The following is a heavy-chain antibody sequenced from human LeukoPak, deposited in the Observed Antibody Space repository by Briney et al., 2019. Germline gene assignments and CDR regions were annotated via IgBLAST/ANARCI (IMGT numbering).Heavy chain of an antibody. CDR3: AKDFRIGYSAHFDY. CDR2: ICENGGTT. V-gene: IGHV3-23*01. D-gene: IGHD2-21*01. Sequence: GGSLRLSCVGSGFTFRSHAMSWVRLAPEKGLEFVSGICENGGTTYYADSVKGRFSISRDNSKNTLYLQMDSLRGEDTAVYYCAKDFRIGYSAHFDYWGQGALVTVSS. J-gene: IGHJ4*02. CDR1: GFTFRSHA.